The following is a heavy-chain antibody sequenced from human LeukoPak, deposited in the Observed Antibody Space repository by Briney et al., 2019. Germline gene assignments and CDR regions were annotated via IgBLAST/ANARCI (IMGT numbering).Heavy chain of an antibody. CDR3: ARHRWWPRAARGAFDI. Sequence: GESLKISCKGSGYSFTSYWIGWVRQMPGKGLEWMGIIYPGDSDTRYSPSFQGQVTISADKSISTAYLQWSSLKASDTAMYYCARHRWWPRAARGAFDIWGQGTMVTVSS. D-gene: IGHD6-6*01. CDR2: IYPGDSDT. J-gene: IGHJ3*02. CDR1: GYSFTSYW. V-gene: IGHV5-51*01.